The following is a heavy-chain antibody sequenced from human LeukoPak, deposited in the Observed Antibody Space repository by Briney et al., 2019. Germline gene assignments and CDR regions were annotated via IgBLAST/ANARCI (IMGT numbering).Heavy chain of an antibody. V-gene: IGHV3-23*01. CDR1: GFTFGNFA. Sequence: PGGSLRLSCATSGFTFGNFALSWVRQAPGEGLEWVSVISASAGGIYYADSVKGRFTTFRDYSKNTLSLQMNSLRAEDTAVYYCAKHLGSWYYFDSWGQGTLVTVSS. CDR3: AKHLGSWYYFDS. J-gene: IGHJ4*02. D-gene: IGHD6-13*01. CDR2: ISASAGGI.